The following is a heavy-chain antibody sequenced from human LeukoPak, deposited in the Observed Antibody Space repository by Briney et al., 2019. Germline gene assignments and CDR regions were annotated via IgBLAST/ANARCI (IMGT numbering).Heavy chain of an antibody. V-gene: IGHV4-34*01. CDR1: GGSFSGYY. CDR2: INHSVST. Sequence: SETLSLTCAVYGGSFSGYYWSWIRQPPGKGLEWIGEINHSVSTNYNPSLKSRVTISVDTSKNQFSLKLSSVTAADTAVYYCARRRYYYGSGSYSPRFNWFDPWGQGTLVTVSS. D-gene: IGHD3-10*01. CDR3: ARRRYYYGSGSYSPRFNWFDP. J-gene: IGHJ5*02.